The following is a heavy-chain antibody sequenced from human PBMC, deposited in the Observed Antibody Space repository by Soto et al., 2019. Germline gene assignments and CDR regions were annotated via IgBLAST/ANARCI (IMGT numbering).Heavy chain of an antibody. D-gene: IGHD5-18*01. CDR2: ISAYNGNT. V-gene: IGHV1-18*01. J-gene: IGHJ4*01. CDR3: ARDTVLASLVDTAMVYYFDY. Sequence: QVQLVQSGAEVKKPGASVKVSCKASGYTFTSYGISWVRQAPGQGLEWMGWISAYNGNTNYAQKLQGRVTMTTVTSTSTAYMELRSLRSDDTAVYYCARDTVLASLVDTAMVYYFDYWGHGTLVTVSS. CDR1: GYTFTSYG.